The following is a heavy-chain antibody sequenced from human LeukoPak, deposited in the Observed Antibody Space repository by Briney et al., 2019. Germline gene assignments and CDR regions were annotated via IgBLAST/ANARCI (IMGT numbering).Heavy chain of an antibody. V-gene: IGHV3-21*01. CDR2: ITSSSSYI. J-gene: IGHJ4*02. Sequence: KPGGSLRLSCAASGFTFSSYTMNWVRQAPGKGPEWVSSITSSSSYIYYADSVKGRFTISRDNAKNSLYLQMNSLRAEDTAVYYCARDRGVYSSSLVDFDYWGQGTLVTVSS. D-gene: IGHD6-13*01. CDR1: GFTFSSYT. CDR3: ARDRGVYSSSLVDFDY.